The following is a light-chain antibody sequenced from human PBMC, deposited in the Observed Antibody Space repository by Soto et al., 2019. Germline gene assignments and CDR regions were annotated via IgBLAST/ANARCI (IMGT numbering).Light chain of an antibody. J-gene: IGKJ1*01. CDR2: AAS. CDR1: QNIGRH. V-gene: IGKV1-39*01. Sequence: DIQMTQSPSSLSASVGDRVTITCRASQNIGRHLNWYQQTPGRAPSLLIYAASSLQSGVPARFSGSGFGTDFTLTITSLQPEDFATYCYQQTNIAPWTFGRGTKVEI. CDR3: QQTNIAPWT.